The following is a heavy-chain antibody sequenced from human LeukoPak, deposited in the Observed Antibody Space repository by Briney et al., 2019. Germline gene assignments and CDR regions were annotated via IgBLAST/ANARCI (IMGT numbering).Heavy chain of an antibody. J-gene: IGHJ6*02. CDR2: INSDGSDT. Sequence: GGSLRLSCAASGFTFSSYWMHWVRQAPGKGLVWVSRINSDGSDTSYADSVKGRFTISRDNSKNTLYLQMNSLRAEDTAVYYCAKEGYYYDSSGYNYYYGMDVWGQGTTVTVSS. CDR3: AKEGYYYDSSGYNYYYGMDV. CDR1: GFTFSSYW. V-gene: IGHV3-74*01. D-gene: IGHD3-22*01.